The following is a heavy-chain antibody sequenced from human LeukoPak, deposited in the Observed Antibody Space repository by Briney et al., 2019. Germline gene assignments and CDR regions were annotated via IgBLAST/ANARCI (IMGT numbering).Heavy chain of an antibody. CDR3: ARFVNRILEGSLLFNAFDM. V-gene: IGHV3-30*04. Sequence: GGSLRLSCAASGFTFSTYAIHWVRQAPGTGLEWVALISYDGSNKYYADSVKGRFSISRDNSKNTVYLQMNSLRTEDTAVYYCARFVNRILEGSLLFNAFDMWGQGTTVTVSS. J-gene: IGHJ3*02. CDR1: GFTFSTYA. D-gene: IGHD1-26*01. CDR2: ISYDGSNK.